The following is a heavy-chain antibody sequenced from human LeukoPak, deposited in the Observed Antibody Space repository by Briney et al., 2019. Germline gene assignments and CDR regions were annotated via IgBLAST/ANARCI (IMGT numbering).Heavy chain of an antibody. Sequence: SETLSLTCTVSGGSISRYYWSWIRQPPGKGLEWIGNIYYSGSTNYNPSLKSRVTISVDTSKNQFSLKLSSVTAADTAMYYCARKSSRWGAFDIWGQGTMVTVSS. V-gene: IGHV4-59*08. CDR3: ARKSSRWGAFDI. D-gene: IGHD6-13*01. CDR2: IYYSGST. J-gene: IGHJ3*02. CDR1: GGSISRYY.